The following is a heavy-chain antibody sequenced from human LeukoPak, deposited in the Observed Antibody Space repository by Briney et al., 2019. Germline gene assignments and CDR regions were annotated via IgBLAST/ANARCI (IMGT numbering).Heavy chain of an antibody. CDR3: AKDRPTVYSSSWLHFLDS. V-gene: IGHV3-23*01. CDR2: ISGSGGRT. J-gene: IGHJ4*02. CDR1: GFTFSTYG. D-gene: IGHD6-13*01. Sequence: PGGSLRLSCAASGFTFSTYGLSWVRQAPGKGLEWVSAISGSGGRTYYADSVKGRFTISRDNSKNTLYLQMNSLRADDTAVYYCAKDRPTVYSSSWLHFLDSWGQGTLVTVSS.